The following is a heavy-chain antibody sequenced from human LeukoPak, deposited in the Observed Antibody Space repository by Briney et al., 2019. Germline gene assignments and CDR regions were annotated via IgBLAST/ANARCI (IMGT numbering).Heavy chain of an antibody. CDR1: GFTFSSYW. Sequence: GGSLRLSCAASGFTFSSYWMSWVRQAPGKGLEWLANIKQDGSEKYYVDSVKGRFTISRDNAKNSLYVQMNSLRAEDTAVYYCARGPTPSYYYGSGSYYSLDYWGQGTLVTVSS. CDR2: IKQDGSEK. D-gene: IGHD3-10*01. CDR3: ARGPTPSYYYGSGSYYSLDY. V-gene: IGHV3-7*01. J-gene: IGHJ4*02.